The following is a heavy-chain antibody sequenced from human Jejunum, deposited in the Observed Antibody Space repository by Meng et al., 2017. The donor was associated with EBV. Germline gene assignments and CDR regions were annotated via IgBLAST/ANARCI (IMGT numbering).Heavy chain of an antibody. CDR3: VRGGDYCLVY. J-gene: IGHJ4*02. CDR1: GDSIDSRNW. CDR2: IYYSGST. Sequence: QVWLQVSGPGLVKPSGTLSLTCAVSGDSIDSRNWWSWVRQSPERGLEWIGEIYYSGSTNYNPSLKSRVTILVDRSENHFSLHLSSVTAADTAVYYCVRGGDYCLVYWGQGTLVTVSS. D-gene: IGHD2-21*02. V-gene: IGHV4-4*02.